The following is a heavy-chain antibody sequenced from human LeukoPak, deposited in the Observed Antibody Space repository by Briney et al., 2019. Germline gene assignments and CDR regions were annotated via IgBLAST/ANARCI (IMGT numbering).Heavy chain of an antibody. CDR3: ARASDIVERPFDY. J-gene: IGHJ4*02. CDR2: IYYSGST. Sequence: PSETLSLTCTVSGGSVSSGSYYWSWIRQPPGKGLEWIGYIYYSGSTNYNPSLKSRVTISVDTSKNQFSLKLGSVTAADTAVYYCARASDIVERPFDYWGQGTLVTVSS. V-gene: IGHV4-61*01. D-gene: IGHD2-15*01. CDR1: GGSVSSGSYY.